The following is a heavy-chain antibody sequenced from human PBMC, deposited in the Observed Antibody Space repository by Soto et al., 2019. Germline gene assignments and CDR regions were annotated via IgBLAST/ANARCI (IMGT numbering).Heavy chain of an antibody. CDR2: ISAYNGNA. Sequence: ASVKLSCKASGYTFTSYGISWLRQAPGQGLEWMGWISAYNGNANYAQKLQGRVTMTTDTSTSTAYMELRSLRSDDTAVYYCARDCSGGSCSPINWFDPWGQGTLVTVSS. J-gene: IGHJ5*02. CDR3: ARDCSGGSCSPINWFDP. V-gene: IGHV1-18*01. CDR1: GYTFTSYG. D-gene: IGHD2-15*01.